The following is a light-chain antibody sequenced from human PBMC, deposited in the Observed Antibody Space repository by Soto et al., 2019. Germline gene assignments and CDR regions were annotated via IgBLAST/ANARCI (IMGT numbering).Light chain of an antibody. V-gene: IGLV2-14*03. J-gene: IGLJ2*01. Sequence: QSALTQPASVSGSPGQSITISCTGTSSDVGAYNYVSWYQQHPGNAPKLMIYDVSNRPLGVSNRFSGSKSGNTASLTISGLQAEDEAAYYCSSYTRSSPLVFGGGTKLTVL. CDR3: SSYTRSSPLV. CDR2: DVS. CDR1: SSDVGAYNY.